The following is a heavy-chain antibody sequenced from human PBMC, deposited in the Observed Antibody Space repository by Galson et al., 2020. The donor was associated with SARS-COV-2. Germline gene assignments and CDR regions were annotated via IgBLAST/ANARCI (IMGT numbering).Heavy chain of an antibody. Sequence: SVKVSCKASGGTFTRYSISWVRQAPGQGLEWMGGIITLFGKADYAQQFQDRVTITADTSSRTAYLEMSNLRSEDTAFYYCAIRESSVSSSPFDSWGQGALVTVSS. D-gene: IGHD3-3*01. V-gene: IGHV1-69*06. CDR2: IITLFGKA. CDR1: GGTFTRYS. J-gene: IGHJ5*01. CDR3: AIRESSVSSSPFDS.